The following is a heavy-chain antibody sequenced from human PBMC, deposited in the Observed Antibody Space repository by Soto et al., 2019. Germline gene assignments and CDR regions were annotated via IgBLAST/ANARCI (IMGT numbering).Heavy chain of an antibody. D-gene: IGHD6-13*01. CDR2: IKSKTDGGST. J-gene: IGHJ5*02. V-gene: IGHV3-23*01. Sequence: WISQNPGKGLEWVGRIKSKTDGGSTYYADSVKGRFTISRDNSKNTLYLQMNSLRAEDTAVYYCATVFLPGIAAAGTNWFDPWGQGTLVTVSS. CDR3: ATVFLPGIAAAGTNWFDP.